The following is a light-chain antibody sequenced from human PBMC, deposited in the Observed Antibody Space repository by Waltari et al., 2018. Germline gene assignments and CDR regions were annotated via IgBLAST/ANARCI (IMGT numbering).Light chain of an antibody. Sequence: DIQMTQSPSTLSASVGGRVTITCRASQNIDGWLAWHQQKPGQAPKLLIYEASKLHTGVPSRFSGGGYGTEFTLTITDLQPDDFATYYCQHFKNFPWTFGQGTNVEV. CDR3: QHFKNFPWT. V-gene: IGKV1-5*03. CDR1: QNIDGW. J-gene: IGKJ1*01. CDR2: EAS.